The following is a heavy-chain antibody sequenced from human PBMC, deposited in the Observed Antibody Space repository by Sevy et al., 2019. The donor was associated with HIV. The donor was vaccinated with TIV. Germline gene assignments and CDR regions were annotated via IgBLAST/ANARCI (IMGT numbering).Heavy chain of an antibody. CDR2: ISRSSTV. CDR3: AREAYYYDSREENWFDP. Sequence: GGSLRLSCKVSGFTFSTYAFHWVRQALGKGLEWVSSISRSSTVYYADSVRGRFTISRDNVKNSLFLEMNSLRDEDTAVYYCAREAYYYDSREENWFDPWGQGTLVTVSS. CDR1: GFTFSTYA. D-gene: IGHD3-22*01. V-gene: IGHV3-48*02. J-gene: IGHJ5*02.